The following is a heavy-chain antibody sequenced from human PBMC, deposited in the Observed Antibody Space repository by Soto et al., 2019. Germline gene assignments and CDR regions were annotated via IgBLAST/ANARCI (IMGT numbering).Heavy chain of an antibody. CDR2: ISGSGGST. D-gene: IGHD3-10*01. J-gene: IGHJ4*02. V-gene: IGHV3-23*01. CDR3: AKDKQSTMVRGARLGPIKNVGY. Sequence: PGGSLRLSCAASGFTFSSYAMSWVRQAPGKGLEWVSAISGSGGSTYYADSVKGRFTISRDNSKNTLYLQMNSLRAEDTAVYYCAKDKQSTMVRGARLGPIKNVGYWGQGTLVTVSS. CDR1: GFTFSSYA.